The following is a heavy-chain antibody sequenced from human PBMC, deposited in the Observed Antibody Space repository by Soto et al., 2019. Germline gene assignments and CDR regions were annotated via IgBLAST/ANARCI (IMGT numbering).Heavy chain of an antibody. Sequence: EVQLLESGGDLIQLGWSLRLSCADSGFTFSSYAMSWVRQAPGKGLEWVSTISASSTNTYYAESVKGRFTISRDNSKNRLYLQMNSLRADGTAIYYGAQRSRNWSAFYLWGQGTMVAVSS. V-gene: IGHV3-23*01. CDR2: ISASSTNT. J-gene: IGHJ3*01. CDR1: GFTFSSYA. CDR3: AQRSRNWSAFYL. D-gene: IGHD6-13*01.